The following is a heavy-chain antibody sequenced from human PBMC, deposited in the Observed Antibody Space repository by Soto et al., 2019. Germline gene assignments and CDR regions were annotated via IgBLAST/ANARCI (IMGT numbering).Heavy chain of an antibody. CDR1: GFTFSSYA. CDR3: AKVYGDYYYYYGVDV. V-gene: IGHV3-23*01. CDR2: ISGSGGST. J-gene: IGHJ6*02. D-gene: IGHD4-17*01. Sequence: GGSLRLSCAASGFTFSSYAMSCFRQAPEKGLEWVSAISGSGGSTYYADSVKGRFTISRDNSKNTLYLQMNSLRAEDTAVYYCAKVYGDYYYYYGVDVWGQGTTVTVSS.